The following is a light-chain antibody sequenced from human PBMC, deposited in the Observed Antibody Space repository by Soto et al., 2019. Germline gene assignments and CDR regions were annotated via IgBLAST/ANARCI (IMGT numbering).Light chain of an antibody. Sequence: QSVLTQPASVSGSPGESITISCTGTSSEVGSYHLVSWYQHQSGKAPKLIIYKVSQWPSGVSDRFSASKSGNTASLTISGLQAEDFADYSACSYTGSNWLYVFGPGTNV. V-gene: IGLV2-23*02. J-gene: IGLJ1*01. CDR2: KVS. CDR3: CSYTGSNWLYV. CDR1: SSEVGSYHL.